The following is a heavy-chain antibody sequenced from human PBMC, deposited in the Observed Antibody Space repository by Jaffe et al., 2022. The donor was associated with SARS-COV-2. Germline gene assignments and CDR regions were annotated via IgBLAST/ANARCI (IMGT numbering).Heavy chain of an antibody. Sequence: EVQLVESGGGLVQPGGSLRLSCAASGFTFSSYWMHWVRQAPGKGLVWVSRINSDGSSTSYADSVKGRFTISRDNAKNTLYLQMNSLRAEDTAVYYCARARGYCTNGVCSSTIRYYYYGMDVWGQGTTVTVSS. D-gene: IGHD2-8*01. CDR1: GFTFSSYW. CDR2: INSDGSST. V-gene: IGHV3-74*01. CDR3: ARARGYCTNGVCSSTIRYYYYGMDV. J-gene: IGHJ6*02.